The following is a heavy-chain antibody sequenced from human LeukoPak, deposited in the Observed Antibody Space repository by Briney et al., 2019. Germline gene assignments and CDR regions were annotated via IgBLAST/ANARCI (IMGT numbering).Heavy chain of an antibody. D-gene: IGHD3-3*01. V-gene: IGHV1-2*04. CDR1: GYTFTGYY. Sequence: ASVKVSCKASGYTFTGYYMHWVRQAPGQGLEWMGWINPNSGGTNYAQKFQGWVTMTRDTSISTAYMELSSLRSEDTAVYYCARSRETFGDSHDVDYWGQGTLVTVSS. CDR3: ARSRETFGDSHDVDY. J-gene: IGHJ4*02. CDR2: INPNSGGT.